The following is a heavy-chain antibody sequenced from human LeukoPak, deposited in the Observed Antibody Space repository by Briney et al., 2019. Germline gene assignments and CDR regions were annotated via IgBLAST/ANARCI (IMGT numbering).Heavy chain of an antibody. CDR2: IYYSGST. CDR3: ARHGTYYDILTGGNWFDP. Sequence: PSETLSLTCTVSGYSVSSGYYWGWIRQPPGKGLEWIGSIYYSGSTYYNPSLKSRVTISVDTSKNQFSLKLSSVTAADTAVYYCARHGTYYDILTGGNWFDPWGQGTLVTVSS. CDR1: GYSVSSGYY. D-gene: IGHD3-9*01. J-gene: IGHJ5*02. V-gene: IGHV4-38-2*02.